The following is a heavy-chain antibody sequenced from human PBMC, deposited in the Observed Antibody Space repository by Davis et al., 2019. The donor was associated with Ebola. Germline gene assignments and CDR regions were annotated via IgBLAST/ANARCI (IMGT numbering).Heavy chain of an antibody. J-gene: IGHJ3*02. V-gene: IGHV4-59*01. CDR3: ARGEWELLFDAFDI. CDR2: IYYSGST. D-gene: IGHD1-26*01. Sequence: SETLSLTCTVSGGSISSYYWSWIRQPPGKGLEWIGYIYYSGSTNYNPSLKSRVTISVDTSKNQFFLKLSSVTAADTAVYYCARGEWELLFDAFDIWGQGTMVTVSS. CDR1: GGSISSYY.